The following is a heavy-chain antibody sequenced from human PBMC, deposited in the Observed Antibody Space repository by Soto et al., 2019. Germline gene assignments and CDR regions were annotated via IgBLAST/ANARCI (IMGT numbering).Heavy chain of an antibody. V-gene: IGHV1-69*13. D-gene: IGHD3-22*01. Sequence: ASVKVSCKASGGTFSSYAISWVRQAPGQGLEWMGGIIPIFGTANYAQKFQGRVTITADESTSTAYMELSSLRSEDTAVYYCARGGYYDSSGRMAHFDYWGQGTLVTVSS. CDR1: GGTFSSYA. CDR2: IIPIFGTA. CDR3: ARGGYYDSSGRMAHFDY. J-gene: IGHJ4*02.